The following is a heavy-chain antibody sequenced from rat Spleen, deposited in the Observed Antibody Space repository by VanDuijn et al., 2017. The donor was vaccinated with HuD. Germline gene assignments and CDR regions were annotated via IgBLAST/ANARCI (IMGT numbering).Heavy chain of an antibody. J-gene: IGHJ4*01. CDR2: INSAGST. CDR3: ARSYYDGYYHYVMDA. V-gene: IGHV3-3*01. Sequence: VRLQESGPGLVRPSQSLSLTCSVTDYSIISSYEWNWIRKFPGSKLEWMGYINSAGSTNYNPPLKSQISITRDTSKNQFFLQLTSVTTEDTATYYCARSYYDGYYHYVMDAWGQGASVTVSS. CDR1: DYSIISSYE. D-gene: IGHD1-12*03.